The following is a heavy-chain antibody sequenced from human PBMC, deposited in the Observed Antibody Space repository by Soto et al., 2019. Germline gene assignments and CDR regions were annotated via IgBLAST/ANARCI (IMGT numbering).Heavy chain of an antibody. CDR3: ARARSSWPYFES. Sequence: QVQLQESGPGLVKPSETLALTCTVSGGSVSSAGHYWNWIRQSPEKGLEWIAYIYYTGTTNSNPSLKSRVTISVDTSKNQFSLRLNSVIAADTAVYYCARARSSWPYFESWGQGTLVTVSS. D-gene: IGHD6-19*01. CDR2: IYYTGTT. J-gene: IGHJ4*02. V-gene: IGHV4-61*08. CDR1: GGSVSSAGHY.